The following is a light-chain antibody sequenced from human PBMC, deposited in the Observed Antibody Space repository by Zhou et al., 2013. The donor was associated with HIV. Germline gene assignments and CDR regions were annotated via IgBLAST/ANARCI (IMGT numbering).Light chain of an antibody. V-gene: IGKV1D-8*01. CDR3: QQYNTHPIT. J-gene: IGKJ5*01. CDR1: QDISSH. Sequence: VIWVTQSPSLLSASTGDRVTISCRISQDISSHLAWYQQKPGQAPDLLIYATSTLQSGVPSRFSGSGFGTDFTLTISSLQSEDFASYYCQQYNTHPITFGQGTRVEIK. CDR2: ATS.